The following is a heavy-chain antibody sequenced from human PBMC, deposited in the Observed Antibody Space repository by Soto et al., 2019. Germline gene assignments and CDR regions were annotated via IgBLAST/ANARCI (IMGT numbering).Heavy chain of an antibody. V-gene: IGHV1-2*02. Sequence: GASVKVSCTASGYTFTGYYMHWVRPAPGQGLEWMGWINPNSGGTNYAQKFQGRVTMTRDTSISTAYMELSRLRSDDTAVYYCARADGDYDYFDYWGQGTLVTVSS. CDR2: INPNSGGT. CDR3: ARADGDYDYFDY. J-gene: IGHJ4*02. D-gene: IGHD4-17*01. CDR1: GYTFTGYY.